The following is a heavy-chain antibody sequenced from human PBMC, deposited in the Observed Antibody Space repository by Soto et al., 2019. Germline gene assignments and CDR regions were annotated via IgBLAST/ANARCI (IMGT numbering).Heavy chain of an antibody. CDR3: ARDLVVVPAAIAYYYYYGMDV. V-gene: IGHV3-21*01. CDR2: ISSSSSYI. Sequence: EVQLLESGGGLVQPGGSLRLSCAASGFTFSSYSMNWVRQAPGKGLEWVSSISSSSSYIYYADSVKGRFTISRDNAKNSLYLQMNSLRAEDTAVYYCARDLVVVPAAIAYYYYYGMDVWGQGTTVTVSS. CDR1: GFTFSSYS. D-gene: IGHD2-2*02. J-gene: IGHJ6*02.